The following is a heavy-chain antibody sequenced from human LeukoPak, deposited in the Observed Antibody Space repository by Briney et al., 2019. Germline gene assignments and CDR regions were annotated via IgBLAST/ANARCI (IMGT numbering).Heavy chain of an antibody. CDR3: ARTPTLFYYYYYYMDV. CDR1: GYTFTSYD. Sequence: ASVKVSCKASGYTFTSYDINWVRQATGQGLEWMGWMNPNSGNTDYAQKFQGRVTMTRNTSISTAYMELSSLRSEDTAVYYCARTPTLFYYYYYYMDVWGKGTTVTVSS. V-gene: IGHV1-8*01. J-gene: IGHJ6*03. CDR2: MNPNSGNT. D-gene: IGHD2-15*01.